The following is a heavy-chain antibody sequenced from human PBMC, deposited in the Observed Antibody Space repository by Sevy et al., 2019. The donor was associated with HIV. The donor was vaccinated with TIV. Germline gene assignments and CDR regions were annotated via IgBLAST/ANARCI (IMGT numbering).Heavy chain of an antibody. CDR3: ARVKQQLGWFDP. J-gene: IGHJ5*02. CDR2: MNPNSGNT. D-gene: IGHD6-13*01. Sequence: ASVKVSCKASGYTFTSYDINWVRQATGQGLEWMGWMNPNSGNTGYAQKFQGRVTMTRNTSRSTAYMELSSLRSEDTAVYYCARVKQQLGWFDPWGQGTLVTVSS. V-gene: IGHV1-8*01. CDR1: GYTFTSYD.